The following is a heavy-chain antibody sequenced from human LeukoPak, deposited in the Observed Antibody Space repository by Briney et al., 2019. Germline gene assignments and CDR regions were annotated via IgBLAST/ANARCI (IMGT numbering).Heavy chain of an antibody. V-gene: IGHV3-21*01. CDR3: ARGIQFSFDY. D-gene: IGHD4-11*01. CDR2: ISSSSSYI. Sequence: GGSLRLSCAASGFTFSSYAMSWVRQAPGKGLEWVSSISSSSSYIYYADSVKGRFTISRDNAKNSLYLQMNSLRAEDTAVYYCARGIQFSFDYWGQGTLVTVSS. J-gene: IGHJ4*02. CDR1: GFTFSSYA.